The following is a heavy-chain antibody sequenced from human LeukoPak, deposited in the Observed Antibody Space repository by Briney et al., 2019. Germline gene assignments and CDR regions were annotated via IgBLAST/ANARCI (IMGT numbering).Heavy chain of an antibody. CDR1: GFTFSSYG. CDR3: AREGPPSRDDWNPFDS. CDR2: IWYDGSNK. J-gene: IGHJ5*01. D-gene: IGHD1-1*01. V-gene: IGHV3-33*01. Sequence: GGSLRLSCAASGFTFSSYGMHWVRQAPGKGLEWVAVIWYDGSNKYYADSVKGRFTISRDNSKNTLYLQMNSLRAEDTAVYYCAREGPPSRDDWNPFDSWGQGTLVTVSS.